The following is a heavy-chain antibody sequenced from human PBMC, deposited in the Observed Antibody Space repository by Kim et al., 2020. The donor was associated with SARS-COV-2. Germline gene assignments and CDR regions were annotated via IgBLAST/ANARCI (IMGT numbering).Heavy chain of an antibody. CDR1: GGSFSGYY. D-gene: IGHD6-13*01. Sequence: SETLSLTCAVYGGSFSGYYWSWIRQPPGKGLEWIGEINHSGSTNYNPSLKSRVTISVDTSKNQFSLKLSSVTAADTAVYYCARGSLGSSWYEGDAFDIWGQGTMVTVSS. V-gene: IGHV4-34*01. J-gene: IGHJ3*02. CDR3: ARGSLGSSWYEGDAFDI. CDR2: INHSGST.